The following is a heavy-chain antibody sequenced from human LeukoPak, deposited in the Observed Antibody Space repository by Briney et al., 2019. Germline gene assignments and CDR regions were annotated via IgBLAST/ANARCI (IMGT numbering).Heavy chain of an antibody. CDR2: INTNTGNP. CDR3: ASGPLTYYDFWSGYYVDAFDI. V-gene: IGHV7-4-1*02. CDR1: GYTFTSYA. D-gene: IGHD3-3*01. J-gene: IGHJ3*02. Sequence: ASVKVSCKASGYTFTSYAMNWVRQAPGQGLEWVGWINTNTGNPTYAQGFTGRFVFSLDTSVSTAYLQISSLKAEDTAVYYCASGPLTYYDFWSGYYVDAFDIWGQGTMVTVSS.